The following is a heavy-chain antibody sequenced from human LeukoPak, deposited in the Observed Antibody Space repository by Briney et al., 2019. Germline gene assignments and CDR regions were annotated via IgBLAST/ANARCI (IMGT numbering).Heavy chain of an antibody. V-gene: IGHV3-66*01. CDR3: AKDPYDILTGEDY. Sequence: GGSLRLSCAASGFTVSSNYMSWVRQAPGKGLEWVSVIYSGGSTYYADSVKGRFTISRDNSKNTLYLQMNSLRAEDTAVYYCAKDPYDILTGEDYWGQGTLVTVSS. CDR1: GFTVSSNY. J-gene: IGHJ4*02. D-gene: IGHD3-9*01. CDR2: IYSGGST.